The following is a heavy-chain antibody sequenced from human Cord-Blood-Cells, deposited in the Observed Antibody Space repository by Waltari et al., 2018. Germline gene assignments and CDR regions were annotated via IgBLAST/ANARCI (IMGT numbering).Heavy chain of an antibody. D-gene: IGHD7-27*01. CDR2: IYHSGST. CDR1: GGSISSGGYS. Sequence: QLQLQESGSGLVKPSQTLSLTCAVSGGSISSGGYSWSWIRQQPGKGLEWVGYIYHSGSTYYNPSLKSRVTISVDRSKNQFSLKLSSVTAADTAVYYCARAKAWGSPRAYFDYWGQGTLVTVSS. V-gene: IGHV4-30-2*01. CDR3: ARAKAWGSPRAYFDY. J-gene: IGHJ4*02.